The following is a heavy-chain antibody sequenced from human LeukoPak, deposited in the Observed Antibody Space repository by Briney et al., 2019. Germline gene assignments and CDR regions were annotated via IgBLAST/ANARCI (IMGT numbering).Heavy chain of an antibody. CDR1: GFTFYSYA. CDR2: ISGSGGST. CDR3: AKYNSDWYDDY. Sequence: GGSLRLSCAASGFTFYSYAMTWVRQAPGKGLEWVSAISGSGGSTYYADSVKGRFTISRDNSKSTLYLQMSSLRAEDTALYYCAKYNSDWYDDYWGQGTLVTVSS. V-gene: IGHV3-23*01. J-gene: IGHJ4*02. D-gene: IGHD6-19*01.